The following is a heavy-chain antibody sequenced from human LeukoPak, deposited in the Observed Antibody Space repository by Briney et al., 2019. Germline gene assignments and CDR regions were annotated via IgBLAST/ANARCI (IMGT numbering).Heavy chain of an antibody. CDR3: ARDTTRDPYYDILTGYYRTEGYYFDY. Sequence: PGGSPRLSCAASGFTFSSYAMHWVRQAPGKGLEWVTFISYDGTNKYYADSVKGRFTISRDNSKNTLYLQMNSLRPEDTAVYYCARDTTRDPYYDILTGYYRTEGYYFDYWGQGTLVTVSS. V-gene: IGHV3-30-3*01. CDR1: GFTFSSYA. D-gene: IGHD3-9*01. CDR2: ISYDGTNK. J-gene: IGHJ4*02.